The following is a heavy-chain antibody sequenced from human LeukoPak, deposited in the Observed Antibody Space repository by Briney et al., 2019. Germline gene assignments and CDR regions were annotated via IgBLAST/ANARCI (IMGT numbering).Heavy chain of an antibody. V-gene: IGHV3-21*01. J-gene: IGHJ3*02. CDR3: ARDNRGITMVRGVILGAFDI. CDR2: ITSSGTYI. D-gene: IGHD3-10*01. CDR1: GFDFNNYN. Sequence: GSLRLSCAASGFDFNNYNMNWVRQAPGKGLEWVSSITSSGTYIYYADPVKGRFTISRDNAKNSLYLQMNSLRAEDTAVYYCARDNRGITMVRGVILGAFDIWGQGTMVTVSS.